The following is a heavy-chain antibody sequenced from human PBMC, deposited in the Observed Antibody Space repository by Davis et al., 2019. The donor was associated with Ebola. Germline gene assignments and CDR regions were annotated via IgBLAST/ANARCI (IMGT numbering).Heavy chain of an antibody. CDR2: INHSGST. J-gene: IGHJ3*02. CDR3: ARAFVFLPFDI. D-gene: IGHD3-16*01. V-gene: IGHV4-34*01. Sequence: SETLSLTCAVYGGSFSGYYWSWIRQPPGKGLEWIGEINHSGSTNYNPSLKSRVTISVDTSKSQFSLRLTSVTAADTAVYYCARAFVFLPFDIWGQGTMVTVSS. CDR1: GGSFSGYY.